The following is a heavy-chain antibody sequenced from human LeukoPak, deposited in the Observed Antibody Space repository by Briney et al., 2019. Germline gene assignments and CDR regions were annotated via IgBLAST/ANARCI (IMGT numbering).Heavy chain of an antibody. J-gene: IGHJ4*02. V-gene: IGHV4-59*01. CDR3: ARHEDGYNGLDY. CDR1: GGSISSYY. Sequence: SETLSLTCTVSGGSISSYYWSWIRQPPGKGLEWIGYIYYSGSINYNPSLKSRVTISVDTSKNQFSLKLSSVTAADTAVYYCARHEDGYNGLDYWGQGTLVTVSS. CDR2: IYYSGSI. D-gene: IGHD5-24*01.